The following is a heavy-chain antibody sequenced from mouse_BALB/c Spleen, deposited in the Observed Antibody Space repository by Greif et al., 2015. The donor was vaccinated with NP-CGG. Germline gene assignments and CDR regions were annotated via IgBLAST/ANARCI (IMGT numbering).Heavy chain of an antibody. CDR1: GFTFSSFG. Sequence: EVQGVESGGGLVQPGGSRKLSCAASGFTFSSFGMHWVRQAPEKGLEWVAYISSGSSTIYYADTVKGRFTISRDNPKNTLFLQMTSLRSEDTAMYYCARLFDCWGQGTTLTVSS. CDR2: ISSGSSTI. J-gene: IGHJ2*01. CDR3: ARLFDC. V-gene: IGHV5-17*02.